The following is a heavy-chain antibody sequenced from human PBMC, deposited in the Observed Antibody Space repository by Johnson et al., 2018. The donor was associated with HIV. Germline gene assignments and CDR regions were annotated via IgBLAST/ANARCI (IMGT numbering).Heavy chain of an antibody. V-gene: IGHV3-30*04. CDR3: AREYVGQWLGPRHAFDI. Sequence: QVQLVESGGGLVQPGGSLRLSCAASGFTFSSYAMHWVRQAPGKGLEWVAVTWYDGSNQYYADSVKGRFTISRDNSKNTLYLQMNSLRAEDTAVYYCAREYVGQWLGPRHAFDIWGQGTMVTVSS. CDR1: GFTFSSYA. CDR2: TWYDGSNQ. J-gene: IGHJ3*02. D-gene: IGHD6-19*01.